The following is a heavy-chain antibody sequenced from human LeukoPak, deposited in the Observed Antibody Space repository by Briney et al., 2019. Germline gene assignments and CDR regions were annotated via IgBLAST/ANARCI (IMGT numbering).Heavy chain of an antibody. CDR3: GRASSKLGDLDY. V-gene: IGHV1-18*01. CDR2: ISAYNGDT. J-gene: IGHJ4*02. D-gene: IGHD3-16*01. CDR1: GYTFTTYG. Sequence: ASVKVSCRASGYTFTTYGISWVRQAPGQGLEWMGWISAYNGDTHYAQKLQGSITMTTDTSTSTVYMELRSLRSDDTAVYYCGRASSKLGDLDYWGQGTPVTVSS.